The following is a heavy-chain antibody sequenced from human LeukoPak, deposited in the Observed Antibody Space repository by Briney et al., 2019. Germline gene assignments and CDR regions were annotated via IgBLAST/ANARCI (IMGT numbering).Heavy chain of an antibody. CDR3: ARDGLSEIDDAFDI. CDR1: GGTFSSYA. Sequence: ASVKVSCKASGGTFSSYAISWVRQAPGQGLEWMGWISAYNGNTNYAQKLQGRVTMTTDTPTSTAYMELRSLRSDDTAVYYCARDGLSEIDDAFDIWGQGTMVTVSS. J-gene: IGHJ3*02. CDR2: ISAYNGNT. D-gene: IGHD3/OR15-3a*01. V-gene: IGHV1-18*01.